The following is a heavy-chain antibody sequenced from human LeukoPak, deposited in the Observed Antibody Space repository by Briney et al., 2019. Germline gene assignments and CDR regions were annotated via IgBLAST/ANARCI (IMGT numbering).Heavy chain of an antibody. D-gene: IGHD5-12*01. CDR3: ARGGYVRPLDY. J-gene: IGHJ4*02. CDR2: IYSGGST. CDR1: GFTFSDYY. V-gene: IGHV3-66*01. Sequence: GGSLRLSCAASGFTFSDYYMSWIRQAPGKGLEWVSLIYSGGSTYYADSVKGRFTISRDNSKNTLYLQMNSLRAEDTAVYYCARGGYVRPLDYWGQGTLVTVSS.